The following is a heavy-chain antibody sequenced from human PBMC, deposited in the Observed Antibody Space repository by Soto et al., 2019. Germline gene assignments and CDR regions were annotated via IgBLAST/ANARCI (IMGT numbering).Heavy chain of an antibody. CDR3: ARRYSSSSREDYYYGMDV. D-gene: IGHD6-6*01. J-gene: IGHJ6*02. V-gene: IGHV3-74*01. Sequence: GGSLRLSCAASGFTFRSSCMHWVRQAPGKGLVWVSRIKSDGSSTSYADSVKGRFTISRDNAKNTLYLQMNSLRAEDTAVYYCARRYSSSSREDYYYGMDVWGQGTTVTVSS. CDR2: IKSDGSST. CDR1: GFTFRSSC.